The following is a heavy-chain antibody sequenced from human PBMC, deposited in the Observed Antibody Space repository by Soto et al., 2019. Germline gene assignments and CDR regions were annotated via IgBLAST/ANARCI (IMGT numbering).Heavy chain of an antibody. CDR3: AKGPGNWNHVQDRY. V-gene: IGHV3-30*18. CDR1: GFTFSCYG. D-gene: IGHD1-1*01. J-gene: IGHJ4*01. Sequence: GGSLRLSCAASGFTFSCYGMHWVRQAPGKGLEWVAIISYDGSNRYYADSVKGRFTISRDNSKNTLYLQMNSLRAEDTAVYYCAKGPGNWNHVQDRYWG. CDR2: ISYDGSNR.